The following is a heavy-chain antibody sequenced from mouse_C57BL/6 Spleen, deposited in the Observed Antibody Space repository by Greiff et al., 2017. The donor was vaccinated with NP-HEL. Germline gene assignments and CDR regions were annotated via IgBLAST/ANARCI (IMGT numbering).Heavy chain of an antibody. Sequence: QVQLQQSGAELVRPGTSVKVSCTASGYAFTNYLIEWLKQRPGQGLEWIGVINPGSGGPNYNEKFKGKATLTEDKAASSAYRQLSGLTAEDSAVYFCAKRGDDVGYFDVWGTGTTVTVSS. CDR3: AKRGDDVGYFDV. CDR1: GYAFTNYL. D-gene: IGHD2-12*01. CDR2: INPGSGGP. V-gene: IGHV1-54*01. J-gene: IGHJ1*03.